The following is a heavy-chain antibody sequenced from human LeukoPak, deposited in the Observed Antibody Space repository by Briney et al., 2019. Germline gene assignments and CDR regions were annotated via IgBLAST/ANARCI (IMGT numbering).Heavy chain of an antibody. V-gene: IGHV3-23*01. D-gene: IGHD3-10*01. CDR3: ARDYYASGSYYTLDY. CDR2: ISGSGGDT. Sequence: GGSLRLSCATSGFTFSSYAMSWVRQAPGKGLEWVSVISGSGGDTYYADSVKGRFTISRDNSKNTLYLQMNSLRAEDTAVYYCARDYYASGSYYTLDYWGQGTLVTVSS. J-gene: IGHJ4*02. CDR1: GFTFSSYA.